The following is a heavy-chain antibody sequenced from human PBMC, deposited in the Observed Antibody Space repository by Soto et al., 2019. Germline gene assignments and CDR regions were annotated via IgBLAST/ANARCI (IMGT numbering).Heavy chain of an antibody. D-gene: IGHD6-13*01. CDR3: AKDIEPPGLFFDY. CDR2: IYYSGST. V-gene: IGHV4-59*12. Sequence: PSETLSLTCTVSGGTISSWYWSWIRQPPGKGLEWIGYIYYSGSTNCNPSLKSRVTISVDTSKNQFSLKLSSVTAADTAVYYCAKDIEPPGLFFDYWGQGTLVTVSS. CDR1: GGTISSWY. J-gene: IGHJ4*01.